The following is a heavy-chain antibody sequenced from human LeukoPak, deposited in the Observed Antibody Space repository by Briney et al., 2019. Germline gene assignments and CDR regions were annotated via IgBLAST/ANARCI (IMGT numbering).Heavy chain of an antibody. CDR1: GFTFDDYA. Sequence: GGSVRLSCAASGFTFDDYAMHWVRHAPGKGLEWVSLISGDGGSTYYADSVKGRFTISRDNSKNSLYLQMNSLRTEDTALYYCAKALIQLWRRDYYYYMDVWGKGTTVTVSS. CDR3: AKALIQLWRRDYYYYMDV. D-gene: IGHD5-18*01. CDR2: ISGDGGST. V-gene: IGHV3-43*02. J-gene: IGHJ6*03.